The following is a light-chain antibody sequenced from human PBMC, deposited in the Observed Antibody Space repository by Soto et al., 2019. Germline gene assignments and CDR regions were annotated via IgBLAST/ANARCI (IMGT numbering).Light chain of an antibody. J-gene: IGKJ3*01. V-gene: IGKV1-12*01. CDR3: QQANSFPFT. CDR1: QGISSW. Sequence: DIQMTQSPSSVAASVGDSVTITCRASQGISSWLAWYQQKPGTAPKLLIYGASRLQSGVPSRFIGSGSGTDFTLTISSLQPEDFATDYCQQANSFPFTFGPGTKVDIK. CDR2: GAS.